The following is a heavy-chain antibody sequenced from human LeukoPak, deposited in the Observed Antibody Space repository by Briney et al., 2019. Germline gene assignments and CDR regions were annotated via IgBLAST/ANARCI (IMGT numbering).Heavy chain of an antibody. Sequence: GGSLRLSCGVSGFTLRSYAMNWVRQAPGKGLEWVSGITGSGDSTYYADSVKARFTISRDNSKNTLHLQMNSLRAEDTAVYYCAKSWTASGLLVRLIDYWGQGTLVTVSS. D-gene: IGHD5-12*01. CDR1: GFTLRSYA. CDR2: ITGSGDST. V-gene: IGHV3-23*01. CDR3: AKSWTASGLLVRLIDY. J-gene: IGHJ4*02.